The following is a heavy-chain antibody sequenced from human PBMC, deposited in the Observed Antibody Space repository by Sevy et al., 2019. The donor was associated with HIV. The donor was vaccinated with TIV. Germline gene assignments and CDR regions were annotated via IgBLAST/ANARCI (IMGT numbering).Heavy chain of an antibody. Sequence: SETLSLTSTVSGASITTYYWSWFRQPAGKGLEWIGRMHSGGNTNYNPSLQGRVTMSLDTSKNQFSLTLDFVTAADAAVYYCARDTGKNYWGQGILVTVSS. V-gene: IGHV4-4*07. D-gene: IGHD2-8*02. J-gene: IGHJ4*02. CDR3: ARDTGKNY. CDR1: GASITTYY. CDR2: MHSGGNT.